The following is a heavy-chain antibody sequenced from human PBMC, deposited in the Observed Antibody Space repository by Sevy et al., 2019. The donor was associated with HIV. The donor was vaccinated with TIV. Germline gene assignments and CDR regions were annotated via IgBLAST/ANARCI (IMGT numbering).Heavy chain of an antibody. D-gene: IGHD3-3*01. CDR1: GFGLNGNA. V-gene: IGHV3-23*01. CDR2: IHGGDDTT. Sequence: GGSLRLSCAASGFGLNGNAMFWVRQAPGKGLEWVAAIHGGDDTTQYGDSVKGRFTISRDSFKNILYLQMDSLRVDDTAVYYCAKDILGWAFDYWGHGTPVTVSS. J-gene: IGHJ4*01. CDR3: AKDILGWAFDY.